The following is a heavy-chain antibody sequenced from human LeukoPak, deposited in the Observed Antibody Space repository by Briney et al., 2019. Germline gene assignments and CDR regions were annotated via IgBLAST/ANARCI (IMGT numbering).Heavy chain of an antibody. D-gene: IGHD3-10*01. Sequence: SETLSLTCTVSGGSISSGSYYWSWIRQPAGKGLEWIGRIYTGGNTDYNSSLKSRVTMSVDTSKNQFSLKLTSVTAADTALYYCAREPYMIRGFDLWGQGTLVTVSS. CDR1: GGSISSGSYY. V-gene: IGHV4-61*02. J-gene: IGHJ5*02. CDR2: IYTGGNT. CDR3: AREPYMIRGFDL.